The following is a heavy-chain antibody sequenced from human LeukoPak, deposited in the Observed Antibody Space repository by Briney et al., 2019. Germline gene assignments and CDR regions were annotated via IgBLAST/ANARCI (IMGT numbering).Heavy chain of an antibody. CDR3: TTEKGYSSSLTFDF. CDR2: IKTKTDGGTA. V-gene: IGHV3-15*01. J-gene: IGHJ4*02. D-gene: IGHD6-6*01. CDR1: GFIFGNAW. Sequence: GGSLRLSCAASGFIFGNAWMTWVRQAPGKGLGWVGRIKTKTDGGTADYAAPVKGRFTISRDDLKDMLYLQANSLKTEDTAVYYCTTEKGYSSSLTFDFWGQGTLVTVSS.